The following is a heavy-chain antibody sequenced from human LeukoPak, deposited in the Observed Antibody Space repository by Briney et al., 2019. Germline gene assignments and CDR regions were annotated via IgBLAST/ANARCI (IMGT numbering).Heavy chain of an antibody. V-gene: IGHV4-30-2*01. CDR1: GLTVSSNY. CDR3: ARGGGYGRDWFDP. Sequence: LRLSCAASGLTVSSNYMSWIRQPPGKGLEWIGYIYHSGSTYYNPSLKSRVTISVDRSKNQFSLKLSSVTAADTAVYYCARGGGYGRDWFDPWGQGTLVTVSS. CDR2: IYHSGST. J-gene: IGHJ5*02. D-gene: IGHD5-12*01.